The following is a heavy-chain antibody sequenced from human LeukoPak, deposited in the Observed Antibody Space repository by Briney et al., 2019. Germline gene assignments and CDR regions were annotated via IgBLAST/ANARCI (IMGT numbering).Heavy chain of an antibody. CDR1: GFSFSGYW. V-gene: IGHV3-7*01. CDR3: ARDSESWTETGPRFEY. D-gene: IGHD3-9*01. J-gene: IGHJ4*02. Sequence: PGGSLRLSCTAPGFSFSGYWRSWVRQAPGKGLEWVANINQDGSAQYYVDSVKGQFTISRDNAKNSLYLQMNSLRVEDTAVYYCARDSESWTETGPRFEYWGQGTLVTVSS. CDR2: INQDGSAQ.